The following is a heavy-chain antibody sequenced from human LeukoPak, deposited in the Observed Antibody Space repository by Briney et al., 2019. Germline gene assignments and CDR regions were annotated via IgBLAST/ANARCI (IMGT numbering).Heavy chain of an antibody. CDR2: ISNDGRNK. D-gene: IGHD6-19*01. Sequence: GGSLRLSCAASGFTFSRYGMHWVRQAPGKGLEWVAVISNDGRNKFYADSVMGRFTISRDNSKNTLYLQMNSLRIEDTAVYYCANSQEVSAVPADSGGQGTLVTVPS. V-gene: IGHV3-30*18. CDR3: ANSQEVSAVPADS. CDR1: GFTFSRYG. J-gene: IGHJ4*02.